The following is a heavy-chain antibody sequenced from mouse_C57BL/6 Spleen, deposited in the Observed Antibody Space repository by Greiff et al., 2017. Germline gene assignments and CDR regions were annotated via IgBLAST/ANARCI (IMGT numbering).Heavy chain of an antibody. CDR1: GYTFTDYY. Sequence: QVQLKESGPELVKPGASVKISCKASGYTFTDYYINWVKQRPGQGLEWIGWMYPGSGNTKYNEKFKGMATLTVDTSSSTAYMQLSSLTSEDSAVYFCARRLPYYFDYWGQGTTLTVSS. J-gene: IGHJ2*01. CDR3: ARRLPYYFDY. D-gene: IGHD2-4*01. V-gene: IGHV1-84*01. CDR2: MYPGSGNT.